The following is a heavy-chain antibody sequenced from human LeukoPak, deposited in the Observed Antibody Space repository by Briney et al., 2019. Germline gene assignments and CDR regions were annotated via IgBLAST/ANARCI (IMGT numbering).Heavy chain of an antibody. CDR1: GGSFSGYY. CDR2: INHSGST. D-gene: IGHD2-2*01. J-gene: IGHJ5*02. CDR3: ARGSPYCSSTSCYVRWFDP. Sequence: SETLSLTCAVYGGSFSGYYWSWIRQPPGKGLEWIGEINHSGSTNYNPSLKSRVTISVDTSKNQFSLKLSSVTAADTAVYYCARGSPYCSSTSCYVRWFDPWGQGTLVTVSS. V-gene: IGHV4-34*01.